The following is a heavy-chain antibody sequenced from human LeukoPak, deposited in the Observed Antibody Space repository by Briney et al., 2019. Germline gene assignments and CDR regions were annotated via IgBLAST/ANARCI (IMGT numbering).Heavy chain of an antibody. CDR1: GGTFRRYA. Sequence: ASVKVSCKASGGTFRRYAISWVRQAPGQGLEWMGGIIPIFGTANYAQKFQGRVTITADASTSTAYMELSSLRSEDTAVYYCARDREMATIKYSWFDPWGQGTLVTVSS. CDR2: IIPIFGTA. D-gene: IGHD5-24*01. J-gene: IGHJ5*02. CDR3: ARDREMATIKYSWFDP. V-gene: IGHV1-69*13.